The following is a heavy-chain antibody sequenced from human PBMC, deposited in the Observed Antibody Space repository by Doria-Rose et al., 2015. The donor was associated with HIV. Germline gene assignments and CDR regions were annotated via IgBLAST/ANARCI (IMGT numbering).Heavy chain of an antibody. CDR3: TTGFCSGGSCYYYYYMDV. V-gene: IGHV3-15*07. Sequence: QLVQSGGGLVKPGGSLRLSCTAPGFIFSNAWMNWVRQAPGKGLEWVGRIKSVTDGGTTDYAAPVKGRFIIARDNSENKLYLQMNSLKTEDTAVYYCTTGFCSGGSCYYYYYMDVWGKGTTVTVPS. J-gene: IGHJ6*03. CDR2: IKSVTDGGTT. D-gene: IGHD2-15*01. CDR1: GFIFSNAW.